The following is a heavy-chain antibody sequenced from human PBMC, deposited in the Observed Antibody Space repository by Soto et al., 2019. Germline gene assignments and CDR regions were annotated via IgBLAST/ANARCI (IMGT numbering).Heavy chain of an antibody. CDR3: ARDGEAIVVVPAAPVPVKYYYYGMNV. CDR2: ISAYNGNT. Sequence: ASVKVSCKDSGYTFTSYGISWVRQAPGQGLEWMGWISAYNGNTNYAQKLQGRVTMTTDTSTSTAYMELRSLRSDDTAVYYCARDGEAIVVVPAAPVPVKYYYYGMNVWGQVTTVTFSS. CDR1: GYTFTSYG. J-gene: IGHJ6*02. D-gene: IGHD2-2*01. V-gene: IGHV1-18*01.